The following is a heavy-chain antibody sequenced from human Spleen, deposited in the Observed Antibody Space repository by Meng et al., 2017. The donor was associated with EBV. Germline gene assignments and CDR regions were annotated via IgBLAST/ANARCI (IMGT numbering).Heavy chain of an antibody. V-gene: IGHV1-69*01. D-gene: IGHD1-7*01. J-gene: IGHJ4*02. CDR1: GGTFNSFA. CDR2: IIPIFDTP. CDR3: ARERGTTAVFGY. Sequence: VRLVRAGAEVKKPGSSVKVSCKASGGTFNSFAISWVRQAPGQGLEWMGGIIPIFDTPTYAQKFQGRVTITADESTTTVYMELSSLRSDDTAVYYCARERGTTAVFGYWGQGTLVTVSS.